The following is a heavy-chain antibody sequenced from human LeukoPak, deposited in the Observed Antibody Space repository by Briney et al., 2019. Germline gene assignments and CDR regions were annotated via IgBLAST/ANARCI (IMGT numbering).Heavy chain of an antibody. CDR1: GFTFTSSA. J-gene: IGHJ5*02. D-gene: IGHD3-22*01. V-gene: IGHV1-58*01. CDR3: AAGLRKDALFDP. CDR2: IVVGSNIT. Sequence: SVKVSCKASGFTFTSSALQWVRQARGQRLEWIGWIVVGSNITNYAQKFQERVTITRDMSTTTAYLELSSLRSEDTAVYYCAAGLRKDALFDPWGQGTLVTVSS.